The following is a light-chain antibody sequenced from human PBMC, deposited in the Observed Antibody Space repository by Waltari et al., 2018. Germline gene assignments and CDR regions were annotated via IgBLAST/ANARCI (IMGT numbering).Light chain of an antibody. V-gene: IGLV2-23*02. Sequence: QSALTQPASVSGTPGQSITISCTGTTSDVGNYELVSWYQNHPGKAPKLRSCEVIQRPSGVRRCGCGSRSGSIASLNSAGLQPDDETDYYCCSYAGRDTYVFGSGT. J-gene: IGLJ1*01. CDR2: EVI. CDR3: CSYAGRDTYV. CDR1: TSDVGNYEL.